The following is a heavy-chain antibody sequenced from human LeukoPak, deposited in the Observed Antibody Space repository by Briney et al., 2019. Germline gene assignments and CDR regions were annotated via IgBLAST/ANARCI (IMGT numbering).Heavy chain of an antibody. CDR2: IEPNSGGT. Sequence: ASVTVSFKASGDTFSGYHMHWVRQPPGQGLEGMGWIEPNSGGTNYAQKFQGRVTMTRDTSISTAYMELSRLRSDDTAVYYCGRGVFGLGDSYFDYWGQGTLVSVSS. D-gene: IGHD3-10*01. V-gene: IGHV1-2*02. J-gene: IGHJ4*02. CDR1: GDTFSGYH. CDR3: GRGVFGLGDSYFDY.